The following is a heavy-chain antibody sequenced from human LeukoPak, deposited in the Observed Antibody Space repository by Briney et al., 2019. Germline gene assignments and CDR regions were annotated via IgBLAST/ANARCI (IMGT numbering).Heavy chain of an antibody. V-gene: IGHV4-59*01. CDR2: IYDSGST. CDR3: ASLTTADAFDI. J-gene: IGHJ3*02. CDR1: GGSISSYY. D-gene: IGHD3-22*01. Sequence: SETLSLTCTVSGGSISSYYWSWLRQPPGKGLEWIGYIYDSGSTNYNPSLKSRVTISVDTSKNQFSLKLSSVTAADTAVFYCASLTTADAFDIWGQGTMVTVSS.